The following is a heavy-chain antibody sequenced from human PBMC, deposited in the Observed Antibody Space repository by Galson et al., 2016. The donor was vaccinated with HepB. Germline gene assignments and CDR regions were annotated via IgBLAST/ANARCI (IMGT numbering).Heavy chain of an antibody. J-gene: IGHJ6*03. V-gene: IGHV3-33*01. CDR1: GFTFSSYG. CDR3: ARRYGDYDLVYYYYYYMDV. D-gene: IGHD4-17*01. CDR2: IWYDGSNK. Sequence: SLRLSCAASGFTFSSYGMHWVRQASGKGLEWVAVIWYDGSNKYYADSVKGRFTISRDNSKNTLYLQMNSLRAEDTAVYYCARRYGDYDLVYYYYYYMDVWGKGTTVTVSS.